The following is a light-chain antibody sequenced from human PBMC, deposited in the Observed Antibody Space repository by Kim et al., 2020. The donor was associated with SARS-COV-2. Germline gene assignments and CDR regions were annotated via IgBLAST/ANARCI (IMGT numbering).Light chain of an antibody. CDR2: RYS. Sequence: SVALGQTARSTGGGNNIESKNVRWYQQKPGQAPVLVIYRYSNRPSGIPERFSGSNSGNTATLTISRAQAGDEADYYCQVWDSSTDVFGTGTKVTVL. CDR1: NIESKN. V-gene: IGLV3-9*01. J-gene: IGLJ1*01. CDR3: QVWDSSTDV.